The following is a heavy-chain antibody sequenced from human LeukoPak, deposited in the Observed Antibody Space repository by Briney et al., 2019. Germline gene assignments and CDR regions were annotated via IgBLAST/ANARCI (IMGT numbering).Heavy chain of an antibody. CDR3: TRGGAPEYSYGYHFDY. Sequence: GGSLRLSCAASRFTFSSYWMSWVRQAPGKGLEWVANIKEDGSEKYYVDSVKGRFTISRDNAKNSLYLQMNSLRAEDTAVYYCTRGGAPEYSYGYHFDYWGQGTLVTVSS. V-gene: IGHV3-7*01. CDR2: IKEDGSEK. CDR1: RFTFSSYW. D-gene: IGHD5-18*01. J-gene: IGHJ4*02.